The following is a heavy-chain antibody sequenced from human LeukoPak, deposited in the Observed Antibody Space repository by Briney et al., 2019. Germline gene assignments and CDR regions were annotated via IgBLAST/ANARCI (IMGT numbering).Heavy chain of an antibody. D-gene: IGHD3-22*01. CDR3: ARRKYYYDSSEGD. Sequence: WGSLRFSCAASGFTFSSYWMSWVRQAPGKGLEWVANIKQDGSEKYYVDSVKGRFTSSRDNAKNSLYLQMNSLRAEDTAVYYCARRKYYYDSSEGDWGQGTLVTVSS. CDR1: GFTFSSYW. V-gene: IGHV3-7*01. J-gene: IGHJ4*02. CDR2: IKQDGSEK.